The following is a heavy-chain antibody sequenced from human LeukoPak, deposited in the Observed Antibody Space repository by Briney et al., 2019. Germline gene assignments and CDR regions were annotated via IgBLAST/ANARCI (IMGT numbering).Heavy chain of an antibody. CDR2: INHSGST. CDR1: GGSFSGYY. Sequence: NPSETLSLTCAVYGGSFSGYYWTWIRQPPGKGLEWIGEINHSGSTNYNPSLKSRVTISVDTSKNQFSLKLSSVTAADTAVFYCARQRRVRSDAFDIWGQGTMVTVSS. D-gene: IGHD4/OR15-4a*01. CDR3: ARQRRVRSDAFDI. V-gene: IGHV4-34*01. J-gene: IGHJ3*02.